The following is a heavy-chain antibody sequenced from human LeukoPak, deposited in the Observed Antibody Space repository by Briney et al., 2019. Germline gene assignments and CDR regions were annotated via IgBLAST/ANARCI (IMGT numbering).Heavy chain of an antibody. CDR1: GDSISNHIYY. Sequence: SETLSLTCAVSGDSISNHIYYWDWIRQTPGKGLEWVGAVYYTGNAYYNPSLKSRVTISVDTSDNRFSLHLSSVNAADTAIYYCARLRALSGHRGAFDIWGQGILVTVSS. CDR3: ARLRALSGHRGAFDI. J-gene: IGHJ3*02. D-gene: IGHD5/OR15-5a*01. CDR2: VYYTGNA. V-gene: IGHV4-39*01.